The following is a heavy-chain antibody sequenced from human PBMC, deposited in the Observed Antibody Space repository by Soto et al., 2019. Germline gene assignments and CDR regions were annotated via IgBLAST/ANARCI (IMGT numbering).Heavy chain of an antibody. CDR3: ARGPVVTPFVDY. D-gene: IGHD2-21*02. Sequence: SETLSLTCTVSGGSVSSGSYYWSWIRQPPGKGLEWIGYIYYSGSTNYNPSLKSRVTISVDTSKNQFSLKLSSVTAADTAIYYCARGPVVTPFVDYWGQGTLVTVSS. J-gene: IGHJ4*02. CDR1: GGSVSSGSYY. CDR2: IYYSGST. V-gene: IGHV4-61*01.